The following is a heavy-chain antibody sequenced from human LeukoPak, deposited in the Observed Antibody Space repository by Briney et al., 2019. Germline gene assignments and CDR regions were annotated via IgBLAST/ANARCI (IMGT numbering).Heavy chain of an antibody. CDR1: GYTFTGYY. J-gene: IGHJ4*02. CDR2: INPNSGGT. V-gene: IGHV1-2*02. Sequence: ASVKVSCKASGYTFTGYYMHWVRQAPGQGLEWMGWINPNSGGTNYAQKFQGRVTMTTDTSTSTAYMELRSLRSDDTAVYYCARREQWLVGDDYWGQGTLVTVFS. D-gene: IGHD6-19*01. CDR3: ARREQWLVGDDY.